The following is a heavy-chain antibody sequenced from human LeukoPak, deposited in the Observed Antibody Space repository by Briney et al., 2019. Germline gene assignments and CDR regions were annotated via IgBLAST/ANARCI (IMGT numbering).Heavy chain of an antibody. V-gene: IGHV1-24*01. Sequence: GASVKVSCKVSGYTLTELSMHWVRQAPRKGLEWMGGFDPEDGETIYAQKFQGRVTMTEDTSTDTAYMELSSLRSEDTAVYYCATAWVSLVPAEPTDDKSYWYFDLWGRGTLVTVSS. CDR3: ATAWVSLVPAEPTDDKSYWYFDL. J-gene: IGHJ2*01. CDR2: FDPEDGET. D-gene: IGHD2-2*01. CDR1: GYTLTELS.